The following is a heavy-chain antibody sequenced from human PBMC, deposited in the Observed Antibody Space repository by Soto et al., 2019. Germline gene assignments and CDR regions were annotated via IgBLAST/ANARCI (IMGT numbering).Heavy chain of an antibody. V-gene: IGHV3-66*01. J-gene: IGHJ4*02. D-gene: IGHD3-22*01. CDR3: ASPYYYDSRAYFDY. Sequence: GGSLRLSCAASGFTVSSNYMSWVRQAPGKGLEWVSVIYSGGSTYYADSVKGRFTISRDNSKNTLYLQMNSLRAEDTAVYYCASPYYYDSRAYFDYWGQGTLLTVSS. CDR2: IYSGGST. CDR1: GFTVSSNY.